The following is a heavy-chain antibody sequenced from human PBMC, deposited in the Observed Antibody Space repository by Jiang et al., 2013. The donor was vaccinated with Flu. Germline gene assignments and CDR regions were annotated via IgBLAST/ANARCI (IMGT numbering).Heavy chain of an antibody. V-gene: IGHV4-31*03. CDR3: ARDSVVVPAAPAYGMDV. J-gene: IGHJ6*02. Sequence: GLVKPSQTLSLTCTVSGGSISSGGYYWSWIRQHPGKGLEWIGYIYYSGSTYYNPSLKSRVTISVDTSKNQFSLKLSSVTAADTAVYYCARDSVVVPAAPAYGMDVWGQGTTVTVSS. D-gene: IGHD2-2*01. CDR2: IYYSGST. CDR1: GGSISSGGYY.